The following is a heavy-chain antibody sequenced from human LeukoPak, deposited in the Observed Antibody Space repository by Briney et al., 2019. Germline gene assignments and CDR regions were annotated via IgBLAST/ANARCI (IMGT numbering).Heavy chain of an antibody. V-gene: IGHV3-33*01. CDR1: GSTFSSYG. Sequence: GGSLRLSCAASGSTFSSYGMHWVRQAPGKGLEWVAVIWYDGSNKYYADSVKGRFTISRDNSKNTLYLQMNSLRAEDTAVYYCARDPGYCSSTSCYPVFDYWGQGTLVTVSS. J-gene: IGHJ4*02. CDR3: ARDPGYCSSTSCYPVFDY. D-gene: IGHD2-2*03. CDR2: IWYDGSNK.